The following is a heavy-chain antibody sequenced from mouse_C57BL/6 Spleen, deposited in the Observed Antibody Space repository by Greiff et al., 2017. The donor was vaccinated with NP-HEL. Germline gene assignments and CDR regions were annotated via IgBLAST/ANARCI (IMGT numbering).Heavy chain of an antibody. J-gene: IGHJ2*01. CDR2: IYPGSGNT. Sequence: QVQLKQSGAELVRPGASVKLSCKASGYTFTDYYINWVKQRPGQGLEWIARIYPGSGNTYYNEKFKGKATLTAEKSSSTAYMQRSSLTSEDSAVYFCARTRGLGRRYFDYWGQGTTLTVSS. D-gene: IGHD4-1*01. CDR3: ARTRGLGRRYFDY. V-gene: IGHV1-76*01. CDR1: GYTFTDYY.